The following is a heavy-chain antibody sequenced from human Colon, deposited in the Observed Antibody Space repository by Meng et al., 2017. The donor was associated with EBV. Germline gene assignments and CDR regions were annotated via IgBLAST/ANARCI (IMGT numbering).Heavy chain of an antibody. CDR1: GIIFSGYT. D-gene: IGHD1-1*01. CDR3: ARGGTGLKSALDI. Sequence: GELGEVGGGMVQPGRSLRLSCAASGIIFSGYTMYWFRQAPGKGLEWVALVSSDGGSKYYADYVKGRFTISRDNSEKTLSLQMNSLRREDTAVYYCARGGTGLKSALDIWGQGTMVTVSS. CDR2: VSSDGGSK. J-gene: IGHJ3*02. V-gene: IGHV3-30-3*01.